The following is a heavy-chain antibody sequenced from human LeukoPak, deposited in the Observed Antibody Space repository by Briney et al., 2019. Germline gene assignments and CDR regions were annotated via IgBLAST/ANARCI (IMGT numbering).Heavy chain of an antibody. Sequence: ASVKVSCKASGGTFSSYAISWVRQAPGQGLEWMGGIIPIFGTANYAQKFQGRVTITTDESTSTAYMELSSLRSEDTAVYYCARDQIILGWQQLVHNWFDPWGQGTLVTVSS. D-gene: IGHD6-13*01. V-gene: IGHV1-69*05. CDR3: ARDQIILGWQQLVHNWFDP. J-gene: IGHJ5*02. CDR2: IIPIFGTA. CDR1: GGTFSSYA.